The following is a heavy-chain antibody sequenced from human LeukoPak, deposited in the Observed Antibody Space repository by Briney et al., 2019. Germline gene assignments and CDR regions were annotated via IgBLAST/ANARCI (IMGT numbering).Heavy chain of an antibody. D-gene: IGHD6-19*01. CDR1: GFTVSSNY. CDR3: ARDRLTYSSGWYANDAFDI. CDR2: IYSGGST. V-gene: IGHV3-53*01. J-gene: IGHJ3*02. Sequence: GGSLRLSCAASGFTVSSNYMSWVRQAPGKGLEWVSVIYSGGSTYYADSVKGRFTISRDNSKNTLHLQMNSLRAEDTAVYYCARDRLTYSSGWYANDAFDIWGQGTMVTVSS.